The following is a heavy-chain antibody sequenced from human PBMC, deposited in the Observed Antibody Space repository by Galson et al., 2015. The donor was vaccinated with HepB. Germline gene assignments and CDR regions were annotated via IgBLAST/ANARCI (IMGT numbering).Heavy chain of an antibody. J-gene: IGHJ4*02. Sequence: FTGYYMHWVRQAPGQGREWMGRINPNSGGTNYAQKFQGRVTMTRDTSISTAYMELSRLRSDDTAVYYCARAHLAVAGTWVDYWGQGTLVTVSS. CDR3: ARAHLAVAGTWVDY. D-gene: IGHD6-19*01. V-gene: IGHV1-2*06. CDR1: FTGYY. CDR2: INPNSGGT.